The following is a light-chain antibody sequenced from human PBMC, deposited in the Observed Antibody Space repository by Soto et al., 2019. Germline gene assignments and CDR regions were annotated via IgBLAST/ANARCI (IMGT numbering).Light chain of an antibody. CDR2: SNN. Sequence: QSVLTQPPSASGTHGQRVTISCSGSSSNIGSNTVNWYQQLPGTAPKLLIYSNNQRPSGVPDRFDGSKSGTSACLAIRGLQSEDEADYYCAVWDDSLNGVVFAGATKLTVL. V-gene: IGLV1-44*01. CDR3: AVWDDSLNGVV. CDR1: SSNIGSNT. J-gene: IGLJ2*01.